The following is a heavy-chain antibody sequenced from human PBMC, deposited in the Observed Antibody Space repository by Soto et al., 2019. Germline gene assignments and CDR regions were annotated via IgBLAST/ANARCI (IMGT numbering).Heavy chain of an antibody. CDR2: INPSGGST. Sequence: GASVKVSFKASGYTFISYYMHWVRQAPGQGLEWMGIINPSGGSTSYAQRFQGRVTMTRDTSTSTVYMELSSLTSEDTAVYYCARGLYTDTYYFDYWGQGALVTVSS. CDR1: GYTFISYY. CDR3: ARGLYTDTYYFDY. J-gene: IGHJ4*02. D-gene: IGHD2-2*02. V-gene: IGHV1-46*01.